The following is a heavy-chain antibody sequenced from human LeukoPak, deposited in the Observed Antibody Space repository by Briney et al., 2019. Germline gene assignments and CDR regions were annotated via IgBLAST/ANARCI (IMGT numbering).Heavy chain of an antibody. V-gene: IGHV3-30*03. D-gene: IGHD5-12*01. J-gene: IGHJ4*02. CDR2: ISYSGNNY. CDR3: ARGPPTSRSGAHFDY. CDR1: GFTFSHYA. Sequence: GGTLRLSCAASGFTFSHYAMHWVRQAPGEGLQWVAFISYSGNNYYYADSVKGRFIISRDDSKNTLYVEMNSLRLDDTAIYYCARGPPTSRSGAHFDYWGQGSLVTVSP.